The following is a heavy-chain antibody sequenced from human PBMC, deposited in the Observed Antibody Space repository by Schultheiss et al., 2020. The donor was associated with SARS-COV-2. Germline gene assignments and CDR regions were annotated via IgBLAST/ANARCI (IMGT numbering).Heavy chain of an antibody. D-gene: IGHD2-15*01. CDR3: ARIGVVVVAATNRFYYYYGMDV. CDR1: GFSLSTSGVG. CDR2: IYWDDDK. J-gene: IGHJ6*02. Sequence: SGPTLVKPTQTLTLTCTFSGFSLSTSGVGVGWIRQPPGKALEWLALIYWDDDKRYSPSLESRLTITKDTSKNQVVLTMTNMDPVDTAPYYCARIGVVVVAATNRFYYYYGMDVWGQGTTVTVSS. V-gene: IGHV2-5*02.